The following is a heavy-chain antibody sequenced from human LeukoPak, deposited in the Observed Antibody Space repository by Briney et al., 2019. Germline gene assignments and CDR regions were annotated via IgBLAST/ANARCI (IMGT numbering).Heavy chain of an antibody. J-gene: IGHJ4*02. CDR3: AGSSYSAISDASYYFFDS. CDR2: VYYTAPT. Sequence: PSETLSLTCTVSGDSIRGGSSYWGWIRQPPGKGLEWIGSVYYTAPTLDNPSLQSRVTISVDTSKNQFSLRLTSVTAADTAVYFCAGSSYSAISDASYYFFDSWGQGTLVTVSS. CDR1: GDSIRGGSSY. D-gene: IGHD3-16*01. V-gene: IGHV4-39*01.